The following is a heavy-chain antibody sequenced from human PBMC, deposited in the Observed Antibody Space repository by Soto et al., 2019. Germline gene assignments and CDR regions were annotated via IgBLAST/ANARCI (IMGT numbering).Heavy chain of an antibody. D-gene: IGHD1-1*01. CDR2: IYPSVSS. V-gene: IGHV4-38-2*02. J-gene: IGHJ4*02. Sequence: SETLSLTCSVSGFAISRGYYWSWVPQPPGKGLEWIGSIYPSVSSYHNPPLATRLRLSIDTSKNQFPLNLTSVTAADTALYFCAREKVGTTFFDNWGQGIQVTVSS. CDR1: GFAISRGYY. CDR3: AREKVGTTFFDN.